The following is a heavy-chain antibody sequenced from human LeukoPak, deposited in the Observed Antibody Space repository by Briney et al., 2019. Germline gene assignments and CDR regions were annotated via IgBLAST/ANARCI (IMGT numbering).Heavy chain of an antibody. CDR2: IYYSGST. CDR3: ARASYDSSGYYAFDI. D-gene: IGHD3-22*01. Sequence: LRLSCAASGFTFSDYYMSWIRQAPGKGLEWIGSIYYSGSTYYNPSLKSRVTISVDTSKNQFSLKMRSVTAADTAVYYCARASYDSSGYYAFDIWGQGTMVTVSS. V-gene: IGHV4-38-2*01. CDR1: GFTFSDYY. J-gene: IGHJ3*02.